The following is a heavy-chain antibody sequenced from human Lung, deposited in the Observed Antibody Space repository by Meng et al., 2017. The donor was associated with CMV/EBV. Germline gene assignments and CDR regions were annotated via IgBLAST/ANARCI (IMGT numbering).Heavy chain of an antibody. D-gene: IGHD3-3*01. CDR2: IDWDDDK. V-gene: IGHV2-70D*14. CDR1: GFLLSATGMR. Sequence: GXXLVXPTQTLTLTCSFSGFLLSATGMRVSWIRQPPGGALEWLARIDWDDDKFYSPSLKTRLSISKDTSKNQVVLRMTNMDPVDTATYYCARIDFWSGIDVFDIWGQGIXVNVAS. J-gene: IGHJ3*02. CDR3: ARIDFWSGIDVFDI.